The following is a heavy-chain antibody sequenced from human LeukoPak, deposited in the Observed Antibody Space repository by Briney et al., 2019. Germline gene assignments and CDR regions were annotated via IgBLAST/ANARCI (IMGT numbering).Heavy chain of an antibody. J-gene: IGHJ4*02. CDR3: ARDVYCSGGSCYTRFDY. D-gene: IGHD2-15*01. CDR2: ISSSNSYI. Sequence: GGSLRLSCTASRFTFSSYSMNWVRQAPGKGLEWVSSISSSNSYIYYADSVEGRFTISRDNAKNSLYLQMNSLRAEDTAVYYCARDVYCSGGSCYTRFDYWGQGTLVTVSS. CDR1: RFTFSSYS. V-gene: IGHV3-21*01.